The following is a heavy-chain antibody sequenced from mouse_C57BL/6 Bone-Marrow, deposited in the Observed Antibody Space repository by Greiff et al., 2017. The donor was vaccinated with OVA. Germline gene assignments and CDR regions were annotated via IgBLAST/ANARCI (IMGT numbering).Heavy chain of an antibody. Sequence: EVKLQESGPGLVKPSQSLSLTCSVTGYSITSGYYWNWIRQFPGNKLEWMGYISYDGSNNYNPSLKNRISITRDTSKNQFFLKLNSVTTEDTATYYCARKGITTVAYYFDYWGQGTTLTVSS. D-gene: IGHD1-1*01. V-gene: IGHV3-6*01. CDR1: GYSITSGYY. CDR2: ISYDGSN. J-gene: IGHJ2*01. CDR3: ARKGITTVAYYFDY.